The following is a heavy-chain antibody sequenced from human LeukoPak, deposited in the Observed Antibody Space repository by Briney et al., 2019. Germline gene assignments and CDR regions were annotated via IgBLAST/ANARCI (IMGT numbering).Heavy chain of an antibody. CDR3: AKDRKRFLEWLEGDAFDI. J-gene: IGHJ3*02. D-gene: IGHD3-3*01. CDR2: ISWNSGSI. Sequence: GGSLRLSCAASGFTFDDYAMHWVRQAPGNGLEWVSGISWNSGSIGYADSVKGRFTISRDNAKNSLYLQMNSLRAEDTALYYCAKDRKRFLEWLEGDAFDIWGQGTMVTVSS. V-gene: IGHV3-9*01. CDR1: GFTFDDYA.